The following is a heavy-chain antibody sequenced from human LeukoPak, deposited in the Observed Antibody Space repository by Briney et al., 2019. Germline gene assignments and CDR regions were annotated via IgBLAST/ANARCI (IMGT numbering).Heavy chain of an antibody. J-gene: IGHJ3*02. V-gene: IGHV1-24*01. D-gene: IGHD6-13*01. CDR2: FDPEDGET. CDR3: ATQYSSSWTGAFDI. CDR1: GYTLTELS. Sequence: ASVKVSCKVSGYTLTELSMHWVRQAPGKGLEWMGGFDPEDGETIYAQKFQGRVTMTEDTSTDTAYMELSSLRSEDTAVYYCATQYSSSWTGAFDIWGQGTMVTVSS.